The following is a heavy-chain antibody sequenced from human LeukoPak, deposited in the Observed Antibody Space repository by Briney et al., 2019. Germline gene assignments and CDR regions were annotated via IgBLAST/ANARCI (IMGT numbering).Heavy chain of an antibody. CDR1: GFTFSSYA. D-gene: IGHD2-8*01. CDR2: ISYDGSNK. J-gene: IGHJ6*04. V-gene: IGHV3-30-3*01. CDR3: ARDRSACTNGVCSRFYMDV. Sequence: GSLRLSCAASGFTFSSYAMHWVRQAPGKGLEWVAVISYDGSNKYYADSVKGRFTISRDNSKNTLYLQMNSLRAEDTAVYYCARDRSACTNGVCSRFYMDVWGKGTTVTVS.